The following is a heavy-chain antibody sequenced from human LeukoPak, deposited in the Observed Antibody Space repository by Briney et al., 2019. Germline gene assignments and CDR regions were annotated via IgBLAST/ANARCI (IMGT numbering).Heavy chain of an antibody. V-gene: IGHV3-30*02. CDR1: GFTFSSYG. J-gene: IGHJ4*02. D-gene: IGHD6-19*01. CDR3: ARDTKEQWLANY. CDR2: IRYDGSNK. Sequence: GGSLRLSCAASGFTFSSYGMHWVRQAPGKGLEWVAFIRYDGSNKYYADSVKGRFTISRDNSKNTLYLQMNSLRAEDTAVYYCARDTKEQWLANYWGQGALVTVSS.